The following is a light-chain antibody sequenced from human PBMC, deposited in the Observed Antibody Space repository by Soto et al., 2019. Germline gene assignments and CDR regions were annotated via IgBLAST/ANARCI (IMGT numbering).Light chain of an antibody. CDR3: SAWDARLSGYV. CDR1: SSNIGSNY. CDR2: NNY. V-gene: IGLV1-47*02. Sequence: QSVLTQPPSASGTPGQGVTISCSGSSSNIGSNYVYWYQQLPGTAPKLLIYNNYQRPSGVPDRFSGSKSGTSASLAISGLRSEDEADYFCSAWDARLSGYVFAAGTKVTVL. J-gene: IGLJ1*01.